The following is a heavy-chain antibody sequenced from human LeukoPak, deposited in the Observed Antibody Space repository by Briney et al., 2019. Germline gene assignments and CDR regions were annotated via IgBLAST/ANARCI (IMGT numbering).Heavy chain of an antibody. CDR1: GYTFTDCYY. D-gene: IGHD2-2*01. CDR2: LNPKSGDT. J-gene: IGHJ4*02. Sequence: GASVKVSCKASGYTFTDCYYIHWVRQAPGQGLEWMGWLNPKSGDTNYAQKFQGRVTVTRDTSISTAYMELSRLRSDDTAVNYCARPSSTDYVWGQGTQVTVSS. CDR3: ARPSSTDYV. V-gene: IGHV1-2*02.